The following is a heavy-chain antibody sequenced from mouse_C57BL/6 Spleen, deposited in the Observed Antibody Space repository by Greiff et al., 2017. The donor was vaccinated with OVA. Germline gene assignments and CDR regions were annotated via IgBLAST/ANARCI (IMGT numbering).Heavy chain of an antibody. CDR2: IYPGSGNT. D-gene: IGHD1-1*01. CDR1: GYTFTVYY. J-gene: IGHJ3*01. V-gene: IGHV1-76*01. Sequence: VQLQESGAELVRPGASVKLSCKASGYTFTVYYINWVKQRPGQGLEWIARIYPGSGNTYYNEKFKGKATLTAEKSSSTAYMQLSSLTSEDSAVYFCARGDYGSSFAYWGQGTLVTVSA. CDR3: ARGDYGSSFAY.